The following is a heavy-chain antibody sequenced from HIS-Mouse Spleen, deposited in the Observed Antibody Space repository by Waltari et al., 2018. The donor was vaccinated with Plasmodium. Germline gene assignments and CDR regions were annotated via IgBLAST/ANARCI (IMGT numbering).Heavy chain of an antibody. CDR1: GFTFSSYW. J-gene: IGHJ4*02. D-gene: IGHD4-4*01. V-gene: IGHV3-74*01. Sequence: EVQLVESGGGLVQPGGSLRLSCAASGFTFSSYWMHWVRQAPGKGLVWVSRINSDGSSTSDADSVKGRFTSSRDNAKNTLYLQMNSLRAEDTAVYYCARDKPSNYGYFDYWGQGTLVTVSS. CDR3: ARDKPSNYGYFDY. CDR2: INSDGSST.